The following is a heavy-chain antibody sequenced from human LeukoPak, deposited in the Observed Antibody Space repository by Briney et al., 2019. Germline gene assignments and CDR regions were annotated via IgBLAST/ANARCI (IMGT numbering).Heavy chain of an antibody. CDR2: FDPEDGET. D-gene: IGHD6-13*01. Sequence: ASVKVSCKVSGYTLTELSMHWVRQAPGKGLEWMGGFDPEDGETIYAQKFQGRVTMTEDTSTDTAYMELSSLRSVDTAVYYCATVNRRGSSSWYGGMDVWGKGTTVTVSS. CDR1: GYTLTELS. J-gene: IGHJ6*04. V-gene: IGHV1-24*01. CDR3: ATVNRRGSSSWYGGMDV.